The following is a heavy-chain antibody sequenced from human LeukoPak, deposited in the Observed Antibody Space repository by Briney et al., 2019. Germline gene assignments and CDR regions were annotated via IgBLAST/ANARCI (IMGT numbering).Heavy chain of an antibody. CDR3: AKAPVASCRGAYCYPFDS. CDR1: GFTLSSYS. D-gene: IGHD2-15*01. V-gene: IGHV3-48*01. Sequence: GGSLRLSCSASGFTLSSYSMNWVRQAPGKGLEWVSYISSTSSTKYYADSAKGRCTISRDNAKNSLYLQMNSQRAEGTAVYFCAKAPVASCRGAYCYPFDSWGQGTLVTVSS. J-gene: IGHJ4*02. CDR2: ISSTSSTK.